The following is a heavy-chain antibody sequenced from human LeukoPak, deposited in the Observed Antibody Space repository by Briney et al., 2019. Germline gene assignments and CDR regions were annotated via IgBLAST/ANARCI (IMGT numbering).Heavy chain of an antibody. J-gene: IGHJ6*02. Sequence: GGSLRLSCAASGFTFSDYYMSWIRQAPGKGLEGFSYISSSGSTIYYADSVKGRFTISRDNAKNSLYLQMNSLRAEDTAVYYCARGRAVADYGMDVWGQGTTVTVSS. CDR2: ISSSGSTI. D-gene: IGHD6-19*01. V-gene: IGHV3-11*01. CDR1: GFTFSDYY. CDR3: ARGRAVADYGMDV.